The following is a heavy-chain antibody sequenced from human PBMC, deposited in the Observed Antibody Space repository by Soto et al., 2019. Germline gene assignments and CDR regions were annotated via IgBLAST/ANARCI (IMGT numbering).Heavy chain of an antibody. CDR3: ARHTYYYGSGSFKGLVAFDI. D-gene: IGHD3-10*01. V-gene: IGHV5-10-1*01. CDR1: GYSFTNYW. J-gene: IGHJ3*02. Sequence: GESLKISCQGSGYSFTNYWISWVRQMPGKGLEWMGRIDPSDSYTNYSPSFQGHVTISADKSSSTAYLQWSSLKASDAAMYYCARHTYYYGSGSFKGLVAFDIWGQGTMVTVSS. CDR2: IDPSDSYT.